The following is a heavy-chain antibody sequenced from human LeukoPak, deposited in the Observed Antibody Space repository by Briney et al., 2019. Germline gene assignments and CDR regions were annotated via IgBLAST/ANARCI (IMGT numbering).Heavy chain of an antibody. Sequence: ASVKVSCKASGYTFTSYYMHWVRQAPGRGLEWMGIINPSGGSTSYAQKFQGRVTMTRDMSTSTVYMELSSLRSEDTAVYYCARALVVVIGGFDYWGQGTLVTVSS. V-gene: IGHV1-46*01. CDR2: INPSGGST. CDR1: GYTFTSYY. J-gene: IGHJ4*02. CDR3: ARALVVVIGGFDY. D-gene: IGHD3-22*01.